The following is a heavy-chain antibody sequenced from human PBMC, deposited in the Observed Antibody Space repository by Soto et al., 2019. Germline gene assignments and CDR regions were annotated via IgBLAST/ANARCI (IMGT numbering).Heavy chain of an antibody. V-gene: IGHV4-34*01. CDR2: INHSGST. CDR1: GGSFSGYY. CDR3: ARNCQDAYSPIDY. J-gene: IGHJ4*01. D-gene: IGHD4-4*01. Sequence: SETLSLTCAVYGGSFSGYYWNWIRQPPGKGLEWIGEINHSGSTNYNPSLKSRVTISADTSKNQFSLKVSSVTAAGTAVYYCARNCQDAYSPIDYWGHGTLVTVSS.